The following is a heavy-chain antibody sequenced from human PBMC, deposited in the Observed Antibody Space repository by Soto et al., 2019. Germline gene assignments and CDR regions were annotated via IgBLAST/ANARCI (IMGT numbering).Heavy chain of an antibody. CDR3: ARGMGYCSGGSCYYYYGMDV. CDR2: IYHSGST. Sequence: SETLSLTCAVSGGSISSGGYSWSWIRQPPGKGLEWIGYIYHSGSTYYNPSLRSRVTISVDRSKNQFSLKLSSVTAADTAVYYCARGMGYCSGGSCYYYYGMDVWGQGTTVTVSS. CDR1: GGSISSGGYS. J-gene: IGHJ6*02. V-gene: IGHV4-30-2*01. D-gene: IGHD2-15*01.